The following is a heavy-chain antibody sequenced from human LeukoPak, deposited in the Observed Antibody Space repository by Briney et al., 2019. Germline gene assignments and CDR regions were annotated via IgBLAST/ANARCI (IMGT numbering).Heavy chain of an antibody. J-gene: IGHJ4*02. CDR1: GFTFSDYY. V-gene: IGHV3-11*01. CDR2: ISSSGSTI. D-gene: IGHD6-13*01. CDR3: ARDRALGQQLRPFDY. Sequence: GGSLRLSCAASGFTFSDYYMSWIRQAPGKGLEWVSYISSSGSTIYYADSVKGRFTISRDNAKNSLYLQMNSLRAEDTAVYYCARDRALGQQLRPFDYWGQGTLVTVS.